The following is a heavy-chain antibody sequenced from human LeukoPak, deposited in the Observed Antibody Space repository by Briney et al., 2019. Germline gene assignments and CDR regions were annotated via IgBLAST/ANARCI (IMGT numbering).Heavy chain of an antibody. V-gene: IGHV4-34*01. D-gene: IGHD6-13*01. CDR1: GGSISSYY. J-gene: IGHJ4*02. Sequence: SETLSLTCTVSGGSISSYYWSGIRQPPGKGLEWIGEINHSGSTNYNPSLKSRVTISVDTSKNQFSLKLSSVTAADTAVYYCARGAIFGSSWYNYWGQGTLVTVSS. CDR3: ARGAIFGSSWYNY. CDR2: INHSGST.